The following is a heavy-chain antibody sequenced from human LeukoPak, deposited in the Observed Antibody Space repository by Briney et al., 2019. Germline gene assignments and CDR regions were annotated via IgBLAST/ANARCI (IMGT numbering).Heavy chain of an antibody. D-gene: IGHD1-26*01. V-gene: IGHV3-20*04. CDR1: GFTFDDYG. J-gene: IGHJ6*02. CDR2: INWNGCIT. CDR3: ARLVYSGSQRGDSGMDV. Sequence: PGGSLRLSCAASGFTFDDYGMSWVRQAPGKGLEWVSGINWNGCITGCGDSVRGRFTISRDNVKNSLYLQMNSLRAEEPAMYYCARLVYSGSQRGDSGMDVWGQGTTVTVSS.